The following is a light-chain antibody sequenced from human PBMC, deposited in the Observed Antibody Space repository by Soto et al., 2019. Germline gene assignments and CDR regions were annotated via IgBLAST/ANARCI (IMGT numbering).Light chain of an antibody. J-gene: IGKJ5*01. V-gene: IGKV1-39*01. Sequence: DIQMTQSPSSLSASVGDRVTITCRASQSIVSYLNWYQQXPGKAPKVLIYAASSLQSGVPSRFSGSGSGTDFTLTISSLQPEDFATYYCQQSYRAVTFGQGTRLEIK. CDR1: QSIVSY. CDR3: QQSYRAVT. CDR2: AAS.